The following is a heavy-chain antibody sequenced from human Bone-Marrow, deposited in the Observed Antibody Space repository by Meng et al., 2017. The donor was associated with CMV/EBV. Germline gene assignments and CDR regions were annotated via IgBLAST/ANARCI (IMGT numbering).Heavy chain of an antibody. J-gene: IGHJ6*02. CDR3: ARDGLKLGYCSSTSCQYYYYYYGMDV. CDR2: ISSSSYI. V-gene: IGHV3-21*01. D-gene: IGHD2-2*01. CDR1: GFTFSSYS. Sequence: GESLKISCAASGFTFSSYSMNWVRQAPGKGLEWVSSISSSSYIYYADSVKGRFTISRDNAKNSLYLQMNSLRAEDTAVYYCARDGLKLGYCSSTSCQYYYYYYGMDVWGQGTTVTVSS.